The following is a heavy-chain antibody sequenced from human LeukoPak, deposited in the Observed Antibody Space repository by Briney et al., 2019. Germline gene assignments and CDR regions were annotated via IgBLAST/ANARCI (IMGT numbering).Heavy chain of an antibody. CDR2: ISGSGGNT. J-gene: IGHJ6*02. CDR3: AKDHRRYAPLNYYYYGMDV. Sequence: GGSLRLSCAASGFTFSSYAMSWVRQAPGKGLEWVSAISGSGGNTYYADSGKGRFTISRDNSKNPLYLQMNSLRAEDTAVYYCAKDHRRYAPLNYYYYGMDVWGQGTTVTVSS. V-gene: IGHV3-23*01. D-gene: IGHD5-12*01. CDR1: GFTFSSYA.